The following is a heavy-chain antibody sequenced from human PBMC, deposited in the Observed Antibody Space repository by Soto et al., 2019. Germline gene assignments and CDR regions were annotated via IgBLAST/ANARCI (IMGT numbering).Heavy chain of an antibody. V-gene: IGHV4-59*08. D-gene: IGHD3-10*01. Sequence: SETLSLTCTVSGGSIGSYYWSWIRQPPGKGLEWIGYIYYSGSTNYNPSLKSRVTISVDTSKNQFSLKLSSVTAADTAVYYCARQRFGKNNWFDLWGQGTLVTVSS. J-gene: IGHJ5*02. CDR1: GGSIGSYY. CDR2: IYYSGST. CDR3: ARQRFGKNNWFDL.